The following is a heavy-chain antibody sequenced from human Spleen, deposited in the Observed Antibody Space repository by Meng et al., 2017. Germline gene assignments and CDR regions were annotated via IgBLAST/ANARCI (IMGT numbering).Heavy chain of an antibody. CDR3: ATTDDFWSVYSSLGFDF. V-gene: IGHV3-23*01. CDR2: ISGSGGRT. J-gene: IGHJ4*02. Sequence: GESLKISCAASGFTFAGYAMTWVRQGPGKGLEWVSGISGSGGRTYYADSVKGRFTISRDNSKNTVYLQMNGLRAEDTAVYYCATTDDFWSVYSSLGFDFWGQGTLVTVSS. D-gene: IGHD3-3*01. CDR1: GFTFAGYA.